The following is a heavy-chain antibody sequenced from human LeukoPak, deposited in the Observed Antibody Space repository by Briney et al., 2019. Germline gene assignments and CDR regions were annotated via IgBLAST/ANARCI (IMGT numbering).Heavy chain of an antibody. V-gene: IGHV3-20*04. D-gene: IGHD3-3*01. CDR1: GFTFDDYG. CDR2: ISRDGGRT. CDR3: VKDSNYDFWSGYYKGFDN. Sequence: GGSLRLSCAASGFTSGFTFDDYGMNWVRQVPGKGLEWVSGISRDGGRTGYADSVQGRFTISRDNSRNSLHLQMNSLRVEDTAFYYCVKDSNYDFWSGYYKGFDNWGQGTLVSVSS. J-gene: IGHJ4*02.